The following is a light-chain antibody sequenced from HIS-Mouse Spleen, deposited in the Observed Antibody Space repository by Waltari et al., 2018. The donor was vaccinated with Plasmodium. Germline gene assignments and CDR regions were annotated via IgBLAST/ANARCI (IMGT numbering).Light chain of an antibody. J-gene: IGLJ1*01. V-gene: IGLV2-23*01. CDR3: CSYAGSSTYV. CDR1: SIDVGSYNL. Sequence: QSALTQPASVSGSPGQSIPIPCTGTSIDVGSYNLFSWYQQHPGKAPKLMIYEGSKRPSGVSNRFSGSKSGNTASLTISGLQAEDEADYYCCSYAGSSTYVFGTGTKVTVL. CDR2: EGS.